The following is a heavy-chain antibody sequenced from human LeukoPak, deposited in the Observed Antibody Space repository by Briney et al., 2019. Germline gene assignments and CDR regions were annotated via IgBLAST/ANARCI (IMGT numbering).Heavy chain of an antibody. CDR2: ISSSSSTT. D-gene: IGHD3-10*01. V-gene: IGHV3-48*04. CDR1: GFTFSSYS. J-gene: IGHJ4*02. Sequence: GGSLRLSCAASGFTFSSYSMIWVRQAPGKGLEWVSYISSSSSTTYYADSVKGRFIISTDNAKNSLYLQMNSLRAEDTAVYYCARDFGSIEDYFYYWGEGSLVTASS. CDR3: ARDFGSIEDYFYY.